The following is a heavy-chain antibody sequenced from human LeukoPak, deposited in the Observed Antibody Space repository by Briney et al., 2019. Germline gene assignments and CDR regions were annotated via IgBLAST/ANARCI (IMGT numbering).Heavy chain of an antibody. CDR1: GGSISSSY. CDR2: IYNTGTT. Sequence: PSETLSLTCNVSGGSISSSYWSWIRQPPGKGLEGVGYIYNTGTTNYNPSLNSRVTISVDTAKNQLSLWLSSGTAADTAVYYCARHEPPGARRQLDYWGQGTLVTVSS. V-gene: IGHV4-59*08. CDR3: ARHEPPGARRQLDY. J-gene: IGHJ4*02. D-gene: IGHD1-26*01.